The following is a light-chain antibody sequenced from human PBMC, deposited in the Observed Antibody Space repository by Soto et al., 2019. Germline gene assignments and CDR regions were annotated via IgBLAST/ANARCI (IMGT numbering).Light chain of an antibody. Sequence: DIVLTQTTLSSPVTLGQPASISCRSSQSLVHSDGNTYLTWLQQGPGQPPRLLIYMISNRYSGVPDRFSGRGEGTDFSLKISTVEADDVGVYYCMQATHAYTFGQGAKLEIK. J-gene: IGKJ2*01. CDR2: MIS. V-gene: IGKV2-24*01. CDR1: QSLVHSDGNTY. CDR3: MQATHAYT.